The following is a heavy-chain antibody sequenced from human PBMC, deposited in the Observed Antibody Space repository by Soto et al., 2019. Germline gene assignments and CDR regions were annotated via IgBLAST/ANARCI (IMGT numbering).Heavy chain of an antibody. J-gene: IGHJ6*02. CDR2: ISYDGSNK. Sequence: PGGSLRLSCAASGFTFSSYGMHWVRQAPGKGLEWVAVISYDGSNKYYADSVKGRFTISRDNSKNTLYLQMNSLRAEDTAVYYCAADIVEYYYYYGMDVWGQGTTVTVSS. D-gene: IGHD5-12*01. CDR1: GFTFSSYG. V-gene: IGHV3-30*03. CDR3: AADIVEYYYYYGMDV.